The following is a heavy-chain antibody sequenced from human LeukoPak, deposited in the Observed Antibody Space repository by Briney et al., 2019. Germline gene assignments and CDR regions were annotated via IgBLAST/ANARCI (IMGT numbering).Heavy chain of an antibody. CDR3: AKALLRYFDWHFDY. D-gene: IGHD3-9*01. CDR1: GFTFDRHA. V-gene: IGHV3-30*18. CDR2: ISYGGAVK. J-gene: IGHJ4*02. Sequence: PGGSLRLSCAASGFTFDRHAMCWVRQAPGKGLEWVAAISYGGAVKYYADSVKGRFTISLDKSTNTLYLIMNSLRAEDTAVYSCAKALLRYFDWHFDYWGQGTLVTVSS.